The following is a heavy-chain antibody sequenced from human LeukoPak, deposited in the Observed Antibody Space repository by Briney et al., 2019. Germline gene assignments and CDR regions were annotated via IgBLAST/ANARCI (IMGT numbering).Heavy chain of an antibody. D-gene: IGHD1-26*01. J-gene: IGHJ4*02. V-gene: IGHV1-18*01. CDR1: GYTFTRYG. Sequence: ASVKVSCKAPGYTFTRYGISWVRQAPGQGLEWMGWISAYNGHTNYAQKLQDRVTMTTDASTNTAYMELRSLRSDDTAVYYCARDQTSAFSGSSLHDYWGQGTLVTVSS. CDR3: ARDQTSAFSGSSLHDY. CDR2: ISAYNGHT.